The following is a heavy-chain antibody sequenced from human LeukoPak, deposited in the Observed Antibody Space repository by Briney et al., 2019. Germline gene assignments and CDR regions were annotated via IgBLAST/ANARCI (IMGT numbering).Heavy chain of an antibody. Sequence: GGSLRLSCAASGFTFSSYAMSWVRQAPGKGLEWVSYISSSSSSIYYADSVKGRFTISRDNAKNSLYLQMSSLRDEDTAVYYCARAHSSGYSSGWYSGYWGQGTLVTVSS. CDR3: ARAHSSGYSSGWYSGY. CDR2: ISSSSSSI. J-gene: IGHJ4*02. CDR1: GFTFSSYA. D-gene: IGHD6-19*01. V-gene: IGHV3-48*02.